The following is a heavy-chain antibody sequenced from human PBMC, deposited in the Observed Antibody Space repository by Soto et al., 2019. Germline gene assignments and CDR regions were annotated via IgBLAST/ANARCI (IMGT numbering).Heavy chain of an antibody. CDR1: GYTFTRYD. CDR2: NNPNSGNT. CDR3: AGIPGCLASCRAQELVIDH. Sequence: QVPLVQSGAEVKKPGASVKVSCKASGYTFTRYDINWVRQATGQGLEWMGGNNPNSGNTGYAQKFHGRVNMTSNTIISTAYMELRSLSSEDPAVYYWAGIPGCLASCRAQELVIDHWGPGTLVTRSS. V-gene: IGHV1-8*02. J-gene: IGHJ4*02. D-gene: IGHD3-10*01.